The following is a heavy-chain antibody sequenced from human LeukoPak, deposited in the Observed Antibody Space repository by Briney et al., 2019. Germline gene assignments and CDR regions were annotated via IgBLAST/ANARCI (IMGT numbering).Heavy chain of an antibody. CDR3: ARVRWERLANYFDY. D-gene: IGHD1-26*01. CDR2: IYYSGST. CDR1: GGSISTSNYY. V-gene: IGHV4-39*07. Sequence: SETLSLTCTVSGGSISTSNYYWGWIRQPPGKGLEWIGSIYYSGSTYYNPSLKNRVTISVDTSKNQFSLKLSSVTAADTAVYYCARVRWERLANYFDYWGQGTLVTVSS. J-gene: IGHJ4*02.